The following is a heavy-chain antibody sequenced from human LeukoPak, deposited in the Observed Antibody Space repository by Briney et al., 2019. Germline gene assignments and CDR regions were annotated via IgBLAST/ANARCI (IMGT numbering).Heavy chain of an antibody. D-gene: IGHD4-17*01. CDR2: ISGYNGNT. J-gene: IGHJ4*02. CDR3: ARDGLEDYEGYYFDY. V-gene: IGHV1-18*01. CDR1: GYTFTNYG. Sequence: ASVKVSCKASGYTFTNYGITWVRQAPGQGLEWMGWISGYNGNTNYAQKLQGRVTMTTDTSTSTAYMELRSLRSDDTAVYYCARDGLEDYEGYYFDYWGQGTLVTVSS.